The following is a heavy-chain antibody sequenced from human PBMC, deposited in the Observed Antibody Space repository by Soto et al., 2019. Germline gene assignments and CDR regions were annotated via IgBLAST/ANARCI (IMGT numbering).Heavy chain of an antibody. CDR2: ISYDGSNK. CDR1: GFTFSSYV. J-gene: IGHJ4*02. Sequence: SLTLSCATSGFTFSSYVMHWVRQAPGKGREWVAVISYDGSNKYYEDSVKGRFTISRENSKNTLYLQMNSLRAEDTAVYYCAKGPRGIAVAAPYYFDYWGQETLVTVSS. CDR3: AKGPRGIAVAAPYYFDY. D-gene: IGHD6-19*01. V-gene: IGHV3-30*18.